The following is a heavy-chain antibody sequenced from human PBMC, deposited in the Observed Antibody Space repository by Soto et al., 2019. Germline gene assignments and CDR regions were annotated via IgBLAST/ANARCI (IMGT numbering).Heavy chain of an antibody. D-gene: IGHD3-10*01. CDR3: AGQGSNEDYYYGMDF. V-gene: IGHV1-69*12. Sequence: QVQLVQSGAEVKKPGSSVKVSCKASGGTFSSYAINWVRQAPGQGLEWMGGIIRIFGTPDYALRFQGSVTSTADESTSTAYMELSSLRSEDTAVYYCAGQGSNEDYYYGMDFWGQGTTVTVSS. J-gene: IGHJ6*02. CDR2: IIRIFGTP. CDR1: GGTFSSYA.